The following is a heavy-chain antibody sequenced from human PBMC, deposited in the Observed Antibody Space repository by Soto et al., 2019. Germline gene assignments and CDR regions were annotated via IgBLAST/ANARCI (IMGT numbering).Heavy chain of an antibody. D-gene: IGHD2-15*01. CDR3: ATGARYCSGGSCYPDD. CDR1: GGTISTNV. Sequence: QVQLMQSGAEVKKPGSSVKVSCKASGGTISTNVISWVRQAPGQGLEWMGEIMPIFAAPNNAQKFQGRLTITADTSTTTVYMELSSLTSEDRAVYFCATGARYCSGGSCYPDDWGQGTLVIVSS. CDR2: IMPIFAAP. J-gene: IGHJ4*02. V-gene: IGHV1-69*06.